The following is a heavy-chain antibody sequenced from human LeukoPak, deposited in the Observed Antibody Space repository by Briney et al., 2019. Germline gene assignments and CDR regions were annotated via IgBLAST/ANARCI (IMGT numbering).Heavy chain of an antibody. V-gene: IGHV3-23*01. Sequence: GGSLRLSCAASGFTINTYAMTWVRHASGKGLEWVSTITGSDDSTYYADSVKGRFTISRDNSKSTLYLQMNGLRADDTAIYYCAKGPQLYSGYHPDYWGQGTLVTVSS. CDR3: AKGPQLYSGYHPDY. D-gene: IGHD3-22*01. CDR1: GFTINTYA. J-gene: IGHJ4*02. CDR2: ITGSDDST.